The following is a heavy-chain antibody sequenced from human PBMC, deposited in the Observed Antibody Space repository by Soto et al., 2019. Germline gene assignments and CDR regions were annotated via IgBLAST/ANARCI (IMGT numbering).Heavy chain of an antibody. CDR2: ISYDGSNK. CDR1: GFTFSSYA. J-gene: IGHJ6*02. V-gene: IGHV3-30-3*01. Sequence: RRLSCAASGFTFSSYAMHWVRQAPGKGLGWVAVISYDGSNKYYADSVKGRFTISRDNSKNTLYLQMNSLRAEDTAVYYCARDQGGGNGMDYYYGMDVWGQGTTVTVSS. CDR3: ARDQGGGNGMDYYYGMDV. D-gene: IGHD2-15*01.